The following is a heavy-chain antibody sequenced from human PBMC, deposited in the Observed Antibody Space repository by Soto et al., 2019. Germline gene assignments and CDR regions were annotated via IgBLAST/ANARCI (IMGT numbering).Heavy chain of an antibody. J-gene: IGHJ3*02. CDR3: ARTFIDSRGYKHHDAFDI. Sequence: SVQVSCKASGGTFSSYAISWVRQAPGPGLEWMGGIIPIFGTANYAQKFQGRVTITADESTSTAYMELSSLRSEDTAVYYCARTFIDSRGYKHHDAFDIWGQGTMVTVSS. D-gene: IGHD3-22*01. CDR1: GGTFSSYA. V-gene: IGHV1-69*13. CDR2: IIPIFGTA.